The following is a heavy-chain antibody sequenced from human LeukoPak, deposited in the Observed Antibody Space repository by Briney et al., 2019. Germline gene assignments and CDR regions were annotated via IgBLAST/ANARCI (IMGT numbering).Heavy chain of an antibody. Sequence: PGGALRLSCVSSGFTLDDYGRSWVRQAPGKGLEWVSRINWSSGSKDYAASLKGRFTISRDNAKKTLYLPMKRLTAEDTVWYYSTRWGAITMIQMIDYWGQGTLVTVSS. D-gene: IGHD3-22*01. CDR3: TRWGAITMIQMIDY. CDR2: INWSSGSK. J-gene: IGHJ4*02. CDR1: GFTLDDYG. V-gene: IGHV3-20*04.